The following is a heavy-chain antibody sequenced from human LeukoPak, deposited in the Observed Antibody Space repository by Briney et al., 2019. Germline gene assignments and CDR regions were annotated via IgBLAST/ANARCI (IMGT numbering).Heavy chain of an antibody. Sequence: GGSLRLSCAASGFTFSSYEMNWVRQAPGKGLEWVSYISSSGSTIYYADSVKSRFTISRDNAKNSLYLQMNSLRAEDTAVYYCARSIIAAAGFDYWGQGTLVTVSS. CDR1: GFTFSSYE. J-gene: IGHJ4*02. CDR2: ISSSGSTI. V-gene: IGHV3-48*03. D-gene: IGHD6-13*01. CDR3: ARSIIAAAGFDY.